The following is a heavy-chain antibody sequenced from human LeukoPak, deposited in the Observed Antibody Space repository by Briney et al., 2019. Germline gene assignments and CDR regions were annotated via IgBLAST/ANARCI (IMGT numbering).Heavy chain of an antibody. CDR3: AREGPSMVRGVSYYFDY. D-gene: IGHD3-10*01. V-gene: IGHV1-46*01. Sequence: ASVKVSCKASGYTFTSYYMHWVRQAPGQGLEWMGIINPSGGSTSYAQKFQGRVTMTRDTSISTAYMELSRLRSDDTAVYYCAREGPSMVRGVSYYFDYWGQGTLVTVSS. CDR2: INPSGGST. J-gene: IGHJ4*02. CDR1: GYTFTSYY.